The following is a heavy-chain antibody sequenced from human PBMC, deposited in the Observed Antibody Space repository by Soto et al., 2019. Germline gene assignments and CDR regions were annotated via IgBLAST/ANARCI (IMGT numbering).Heavy chain of an antibody. J-gene: IGHJ5*02. CDR1: GYTFFTYG. Sequence: QVQLVQSGAEVKKPGASVKVSCKASGYTFFTYGITWVRRAPGQGLEWMGWISTYNGDTDYVQKLQGRVTMTTDTSTRTAYMELRSLTSDDTAMYYCARKSSSSSWFDPWGQGTLVTVSS. D-gene: IGHD6-6*01. CDR3: ARKSSSSSWFDP. CDR2: ISTYNGDT. V-gene: IGHV1-18*01.